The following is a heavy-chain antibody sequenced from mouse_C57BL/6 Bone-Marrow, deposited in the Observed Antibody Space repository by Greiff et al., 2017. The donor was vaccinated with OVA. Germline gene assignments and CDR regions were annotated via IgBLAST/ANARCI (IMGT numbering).Heavy chain of an antibody. Sequence: QVQLKESGAELARPGASVKMSCKASGYTFTSYTMHWVKQRPGQGLEWIGYINPSSGYTKYNQKFKDKATLTADKSSSTAYMQLSSLTSEDSAVYYCARYSPYGSSPYYFDYWGQGTTLTVSS. CDR2: INPSSGYT. V-gene: IGHV1-4*01. D-gene: IGHD1-1*01. CDR1: GYTFTSYT. CDR3: ARYSPYGSSPYYFDY. J-gene: IGHJ2*01.